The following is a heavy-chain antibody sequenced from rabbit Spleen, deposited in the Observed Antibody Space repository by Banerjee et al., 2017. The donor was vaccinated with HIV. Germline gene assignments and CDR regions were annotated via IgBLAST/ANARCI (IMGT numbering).Heavy chain of an antibody. J-gene: IGHJ6*01. V-gene: IGHV1S40*01. Sequence: QSLEESGGGLVQPEGSLALTCKASGFSFSSSDYICWVRQAPGKGLECGACIYPGSSGSTYYANWAKGRLTISKASSTTVTLQMTSLTVADTATYFCARDTSSSFSSYGMDLWGQGTLVTVS. D-gene: IGHD1-1*01. CDR1: GFSFSSSDY. CDR3: ARDTSSSFSSYGMDL. CDR2: IYPGSSGST.